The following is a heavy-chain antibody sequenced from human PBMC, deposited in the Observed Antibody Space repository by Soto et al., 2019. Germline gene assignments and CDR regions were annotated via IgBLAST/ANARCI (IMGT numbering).Heavy chain of an antibody. Sequence: ASVKVSCKTSGGTFSNDIISCVRQAPGQGLEWMGRIIPILGIANYAQKFQGRVTITADKSTSTAYMELSSLRSEDTAVYYCARVFDRSGEQDYWGQGTLVTVSS. CDR2: IIPILGIA. CDR1: GGTFSNDI. D-gene: IGHD3-22*01. CDR3: ARVFDRSGEQDY. V-gene: IGHV1-69*02. J-gene: IGHJ4*02.